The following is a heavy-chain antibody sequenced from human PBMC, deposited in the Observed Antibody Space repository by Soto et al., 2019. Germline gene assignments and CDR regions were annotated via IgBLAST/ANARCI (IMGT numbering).Heavy chain of an antibody. CDR2: IYWDDDK. V-gene: IGHV2-5*02. Sequence: GSGPTLVNPTQTLTLTCTFSGFSLSTSGVGVGWIRQPPGKALEWPALIYWDDDKRYSPSLKSRLTITKDTSKNQVVLTMTNMDPVDTATYYCAHSLMITFGGVIGPNFDYWGQGTLVTVSS. CDR3: AHSLMITFGGVIGPNFDY. J-gene: IGHJ4*02. CDR1: GFSLSTSGVG. D-gene: IGHD3-16*02.